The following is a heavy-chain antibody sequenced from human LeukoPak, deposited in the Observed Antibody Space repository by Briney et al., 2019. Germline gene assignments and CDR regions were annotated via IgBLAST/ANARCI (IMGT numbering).Heavy chain of an antibody. J-gene: IGHJ4*02. V-gene: IGHV1-69*05. CDR1: GGTFSSYA. CDR2: IIPIFGTA. Sequence: ASVKVSCKASGGTFSSYAICWVRQAPGQGLEWMGGIIPIFGTANYAQKFQGRVTITTDESTSTAYMELSSLRSEDTAVYYCARDPRGGKPRFDYWGQGTLVTVSS. CDR3: ARDPRGGKPRFDY. D-gene: IGHD4-23*01.